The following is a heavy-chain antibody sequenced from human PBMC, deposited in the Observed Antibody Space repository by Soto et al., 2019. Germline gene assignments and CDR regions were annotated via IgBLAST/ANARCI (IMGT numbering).Heavy chain of an antibody. D-gene: IGHD3-3*01. Sequence: PGESLKISCKGSGYSFTSYWIGWVRQMPGKGLEWMGIIYPGDSDTRYSPSFQGQVTISADKSISTAYLQWSSLKASDTAMYYCARLSIFGVVITNYFDYWGQGTLVTVSS. CDR1: GYSFTSYW. CDR2: IYPGDSDT. J-gene: IGHJ4*02. CDR3: ARLSIFGVVITNYFDY. V-gene: IGHV5-51*01.